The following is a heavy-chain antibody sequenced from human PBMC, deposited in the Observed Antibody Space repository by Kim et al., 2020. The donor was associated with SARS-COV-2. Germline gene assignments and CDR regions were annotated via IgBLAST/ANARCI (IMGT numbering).Heavy chain of an antibody. V-gene: IGHV4-59*01. CDR1: GGSINYSF. Sequence: SETLSLTCTVSGGSINYSFWSWIRQPPGKGLEWIGYIYYSGSTNYNPSLKSRVTMSVDTSKNQFSLKLTSVTAADTAVYYCARKDDMTGGGGLDPWGQGTLVSVSS. D-gene: IGHD2-15*01. CDR3: ARKDDMTGGGGLDP. J-gene: IGHJ5*02. CDR2: IYYSGST.